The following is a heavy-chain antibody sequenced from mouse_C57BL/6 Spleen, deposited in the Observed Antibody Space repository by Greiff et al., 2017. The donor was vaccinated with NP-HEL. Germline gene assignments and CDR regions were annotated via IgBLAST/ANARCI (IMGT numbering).Heavy chain of an antibody. CDR2: IYPGDGDT. V-gene: IGHV1-80*01. CDR1: GYAFSSYW. D-gene: IGHD3-3*01. CDR3: ARTGGDGDWYFDV. Sequence: QVQLQQSGAELVKPGASVKISCKASGYAFSSYWMNWVKQRPGKGLEWIGQIYPGDGDTNYNGKFKGKATLTADKSSSTAYMQLSSLTSEDSAVYFCARTGGDGDWYFDVWGTGTTVTVSS. J-gene: IGHJ1*03.